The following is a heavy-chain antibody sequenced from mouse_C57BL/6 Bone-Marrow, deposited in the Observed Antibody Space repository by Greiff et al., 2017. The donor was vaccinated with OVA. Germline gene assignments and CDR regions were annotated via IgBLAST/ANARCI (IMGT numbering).Heavy chain of an antibody. Sequence: QVQLQQPGAELVKPGASVKVSCKASGYTFTSYWMHWVKQRPGQGLEWIGRLHPSDSDTNYNQKFKGKATLTVDKSSSTTYMQLSSLTSEDSAVYYCAGRLRLPYYAMDYWGQGTSVTVSS. CDR1: GYTFTSYW. V-gene: IGHV1-74*01. J-gene: IGHJ4*01. CDR3: AGRLRLPYYAMDY. CDR2: LHPSDSDT. D-gene: IGHD3-2*02.